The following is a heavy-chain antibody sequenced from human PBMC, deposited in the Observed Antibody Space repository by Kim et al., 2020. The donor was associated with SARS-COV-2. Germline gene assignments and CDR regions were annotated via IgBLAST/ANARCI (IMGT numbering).Heavy chain of an antibody. Sequence: YSPYLKSRLTITKDTSKNQVVLTMTNMDPVDTATYYCTHATNSGSYFFDYWGQGTLVTVSS. D-gene: IGHD1-26*01. J-gene: IGHJ4*02. CDR3: THATNSGSYFFDY. V-gene: IGHV2-5*01.